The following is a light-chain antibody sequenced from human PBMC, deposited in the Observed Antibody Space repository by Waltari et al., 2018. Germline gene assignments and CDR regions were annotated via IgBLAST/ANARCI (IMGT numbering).Light chain of an antibody. Sequence: QSVLTQPASVSGSPGQSITISCTGTSSDIGNYDYVSWYQQHPGRAPKLMIYDVSNRPSGVSNRFSGSKSGNTASLTISGLQAEDEAEYYCSSYTSSNTVIFGGGTKLTVL. CDR2: DVS. J-gene: IGLJ2*01. V-gene: IGLV2-14*03. CDR3: SSYTSSNTVI. CDR1: SSDIGNYDY.